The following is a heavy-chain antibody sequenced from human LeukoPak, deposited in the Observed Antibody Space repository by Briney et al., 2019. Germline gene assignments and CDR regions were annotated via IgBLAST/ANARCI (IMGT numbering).Heavy chain of an antibody. V-gene: IGHV4-39*01. CDR3: ARHRSSGTYYSGLEY. D-gene: IGHD2-15*01. CDR1: GGSISSSNYY. Sequence: PSETLSLTCTVSGGSISSSNYYWGWIRQPPGKGLEWIASIYYSGNTYYNPSLKSRVTISVDTSKTQFSLKLSSVTAADTAVYYCARHRSSGTYYSGLEYWGQGTLVTVSS. CDR2: IYYSGNT. J-gene: IGHJ4*02.